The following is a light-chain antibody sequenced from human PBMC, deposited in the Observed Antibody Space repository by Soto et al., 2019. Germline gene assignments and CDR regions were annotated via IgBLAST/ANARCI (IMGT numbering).Light chain of an antibody. Sequence: QSVLTQPPSVSAAPGQKVTISCSGSSSNIGSDFVSWYQQLPGTAPKLLIYEDNKRPSGIPDRFSGSKSGTSATLGITGLPTGDEADYYCGAWDTSLSGGVFGGGTKLTVL. V-gene: IGLV1-51*02. CDR1: SSNIGSDF. CDR2: EDN. J-gene: IGLJ2*01. CDR3: GAWDTSLSGGV.